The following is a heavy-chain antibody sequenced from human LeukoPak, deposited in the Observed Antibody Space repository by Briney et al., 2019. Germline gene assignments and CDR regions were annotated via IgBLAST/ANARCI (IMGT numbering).Heavy chain of an antibody. J-gene: IGHJ4*02. Sequence: GGSLRLSCAASGFTFSDYAMSWVRQAPGKGLEWLSTISTGDTTYSADSVEGRFTISREISKSPVYLQMNSVGGGDTAVYYCAKKGYAGFHWGQGTLVAVSS. V-gene: IGHV3-23*01. CDR2: ISTGDTT. CDR3: AKKGYAGFH. D-gene: IGHD5-12*01. CDR1: GFTFSDYA.